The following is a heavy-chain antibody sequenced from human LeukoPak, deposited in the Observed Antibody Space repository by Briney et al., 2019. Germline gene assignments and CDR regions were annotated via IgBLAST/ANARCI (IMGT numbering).Heavy chain of an antibody. CDR2: IYYRGST. CDR3: ARRGRFDSFDI. V-gene: IGHV4-39*01. J-gene: IGHJ3*02. Sequence: PSETLSLTCTVSGGSISSSSYYWGWIRQPPGKGLEWIGSIYYRGSTYYNPSLKSRVTISVDTSKTQYSLKLSSVTAADTAVYSCARRGRFDSFDIWGQGTMVTVSS. D-gene: IGHD1-26*01. CDR1: GGSISSSSYY.